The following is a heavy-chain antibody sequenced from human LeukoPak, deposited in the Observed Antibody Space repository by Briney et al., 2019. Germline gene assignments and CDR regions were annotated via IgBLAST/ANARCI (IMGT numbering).Heavy chain of an antibody. CDR3: ARDTAMGLYYYYGMDV. Sequence: ASVKVSCKASGGTFSSYAISWVRQAPGQGLEWMGGIIPIFGTANYAQKFQGRVTITADESTSTAYMELSSLRSEDTAVYYCARDTAMGLYYYYGMDVWGQGTTVTVSS. CDR2: IIPIFGTA. D-gene: IGHD5-18*01. J-gene: IGHJ6*02. V-gene: IGHV1-69*13. CDR1: GGTFSSYA.